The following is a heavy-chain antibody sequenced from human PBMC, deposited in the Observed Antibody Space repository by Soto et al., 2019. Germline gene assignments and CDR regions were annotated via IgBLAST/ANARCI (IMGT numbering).Heavy chain of an antibody. CDR2: ISYNGRT. J-gene: IGHJ4*02. CDR3: ARDPCGSDCYSGLDY. D-gene: IGHD2-21*02. Sequence: PSETLSLTCNVSAGSITGGSYYWTWIRQPPGKGLEWLGYISYNGRTNYNPSLKSRVTISVDTSRKQFFLRLTSVTAADTAIYYCARDPCGSDCYSGLDYWGQGSLVTDSS. V-gene: IGHV4-61*01. CDR1: AGSITGGSYY.